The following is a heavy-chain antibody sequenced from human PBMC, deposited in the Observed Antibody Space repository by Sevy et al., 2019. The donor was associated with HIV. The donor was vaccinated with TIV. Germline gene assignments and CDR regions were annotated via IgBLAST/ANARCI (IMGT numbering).Heavy chain of an antibody. V-gene: IGHV1-18*01. CDR3: ARERTRWQQLVEYYLGMDV. Sequence: ASVKVSCKASGYTFNTYGISWVRQAPGQGLEWMGWISSYYGNTNFAQKFQGRVTMTTDTITNKAYMERTSLRSDDTAVYYCARERTRWQQLVEYYLGMDVWGQGTPVTVSS. D-gene: IGHD6-13*01. CDR1: GYTFNTYG. CDR2: ISSYYGNT. J-gene: IGHJ6*02.